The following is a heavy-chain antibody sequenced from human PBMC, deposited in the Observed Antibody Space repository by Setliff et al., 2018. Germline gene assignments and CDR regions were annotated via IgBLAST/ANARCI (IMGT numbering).Heavy chain of an antibody. J-gene: IGHJ6*03. CDR3: ARMSGFQYIDV. CDR1: GDSISSRRSY. D-gene: IGHD3-3*01. V-gene: IGHV4-61*09. Sequence: SETLSLTCTVSGDSISSRRSYWGWFRQPAGKGLEWIGQIYTSWSTNYNPSLKSRVTISLDTSKNQFSLKLCSVTAADTAVYYCARMSGFQYIDVWDKGTTVTVSS. CDR2: IYTSWST.